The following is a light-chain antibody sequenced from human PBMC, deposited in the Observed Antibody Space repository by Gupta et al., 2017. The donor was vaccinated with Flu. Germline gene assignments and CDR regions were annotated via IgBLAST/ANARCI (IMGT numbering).Light chain of an antibody. CDR2: DVT. Sequence: QSAPTQPRSVSVSPGQSVTISCTGTSSDVGSSNRVPWYQQRPGKAPKLILYDVTERPSGVPDRLSGSKSGNTASLIISGLQADDEADYYCSSHAVRVTWVFGTGTTVTVL. V-gene: IGLV2-11*01. J-gene: IGLJ1*01. CDR3: SSHAVRVTWV. CDR1: SSDVGSSNR.